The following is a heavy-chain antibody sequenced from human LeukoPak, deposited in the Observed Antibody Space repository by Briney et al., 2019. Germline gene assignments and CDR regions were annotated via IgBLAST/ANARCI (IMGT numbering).Heavy chain of an antibody. D-gene: IGHD6-19*01. CDR2: IIPIFGTA. CDR1: GGTFSSYA. V-gene: IGHV1-69*13. Sequence: ASVKVSCKASGGTFSSYAISWVRQAPGQGLEWMGGIIPIFGTANYAQKFQGRVTITADESTGTAYMELSSLRSEDTAVYYCARDLESIAVAGNGGYWGQGTLVTVSS. J-gene: IGHJ4*02. CDR3: ARDLESIAVAGNGGY.